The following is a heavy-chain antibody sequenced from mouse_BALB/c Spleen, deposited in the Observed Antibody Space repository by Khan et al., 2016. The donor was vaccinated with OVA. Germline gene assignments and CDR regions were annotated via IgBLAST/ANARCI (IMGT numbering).Heavy chain of an antibody. D-gene: IGHD2-10*01. V-gene: IGHV2-6-1*01. CDR2: IWSDGST. Sequence: QVQLKESGPGLVAPSQSLSITCTISGFLLTNYGIHWVRQPPGKGLEWLVVIWSDGSTTYNSALKSRLTITKDNSKSQVFLKMNSLQTDDTAIYFCARQPYYHYNVMDYWGQGTSVTVSS. CDR1: GFLLTNYG. CDR3: ARQPYYHYNVMDY. J-gene: IGHJ4*01.